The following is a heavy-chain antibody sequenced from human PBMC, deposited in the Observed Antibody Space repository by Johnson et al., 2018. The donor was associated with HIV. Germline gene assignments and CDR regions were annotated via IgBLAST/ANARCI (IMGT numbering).Heavy chain of an antibody. CDR2: IRYDGSNK. CDR3: AKDPVGATWAFDI. D-gene: IGHD1-26*01. CDR1: GFTFSSYG. J-gene: IGHJ3*02. Sequence: QVQLVESGGGVVQPGGSLRLSCAASGFTFSSYGMHWVRQAPGKGLEWVAFIRYDGSNKYYADSVKGRFTSSRDNSKNTLYLQMNSLRAEDTAVYYCAKDPVGATWAFDIWGQGTMVTVSS. V-gene: IGHV3-30*02.